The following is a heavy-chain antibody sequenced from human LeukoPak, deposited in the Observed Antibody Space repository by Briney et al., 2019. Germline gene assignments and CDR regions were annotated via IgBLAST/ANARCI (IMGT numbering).Heavy chain of an antibody. V-gene: IGHV4-31*03. CDR3: ARENIPPVVVAATADAFDI. CDR2: IYYSGST. Sequence: PSETLSLTCTVSGGSISSGGYYWSWIRQHPGKGLEWIGYIYYSGSTYYNPSLKSRVTISVDTSKNQFSLKLSSVTAADTAVYYCARENIPPVVVAATADAFDIWGQGTMVTVSS. D-gene: IGHD2-15*01. CDR1: GGSISSGGYY. J-gene: IGHJ3*02.